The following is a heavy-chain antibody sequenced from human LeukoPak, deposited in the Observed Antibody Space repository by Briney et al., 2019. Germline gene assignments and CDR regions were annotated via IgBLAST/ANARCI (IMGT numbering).Heavy chain of an antibody. D-gene: IGHD3-3*01. Sequence: PGGSLRLSCAASGFTFISHWMTWARQAPGKGRECLANIKPDGGEKFYLDSVKGRFTISRDNSRDSLYLQMNSLRAEDTAVYYCARVSAEWLLYYWGQGTLVTVSS. CDR2: IKPDGGEK. J-gene: IGHJ4*02. CDR3: ARVSAEWLLYY. V-gene: IGHV3-7*01. CDR1: GFTFISHW.